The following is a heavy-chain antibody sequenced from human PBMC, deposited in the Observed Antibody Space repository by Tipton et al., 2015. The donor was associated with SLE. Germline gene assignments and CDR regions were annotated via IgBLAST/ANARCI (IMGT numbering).Heavy chain of an antibody. Sequence: TLSLTCTVSGASISSSGYYWGWVRQSPGRGLEWIATITYGGSTLCNPSLKSRVTISLDTSKNQFSLKVNSVTAADTAVYYCARDSPAHDAFDIWGQGTMDTVSS. CDR3: ARDSPAHDAFDI. D-gene: IGHD2-2*01. CDR2: ITYGGST. V-gene: IGHV4-39*07. J-gene: IGHJ3*02. CDR1: GASISSSGYY.